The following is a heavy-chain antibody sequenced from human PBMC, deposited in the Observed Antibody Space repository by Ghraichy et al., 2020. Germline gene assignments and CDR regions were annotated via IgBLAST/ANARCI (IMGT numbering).Heavy chain of an antibody. V-gene: IGHV1-18*01. J-gene: IGHJ4*02. CDR2: ISGYNGKT. CDR3: ARVSWGYNCHYMVDY. D-gene: IGHD3-10*01. CDR1: GYTFTNYG. Sequence: ASVKVSCKASGYTFTNYGINWVRQAPGQGLEWMGWISGYNGKTIYAQKVQDRVTMTTDTSTSTAYMELRSLRSDDTAVYYCARVSWGYNCHYMVDYWGQGTLVTVSS.